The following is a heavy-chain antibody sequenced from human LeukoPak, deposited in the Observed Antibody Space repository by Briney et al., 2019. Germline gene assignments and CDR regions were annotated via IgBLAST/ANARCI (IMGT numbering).Heavy chain of an antibody. J-gene: IGHJ6*04. V-gene: IGHV1-24*01. CDR2: FDPEDGET. D-gene: IGHD6-25*01. CDR3: ATGSGIAAGYYYYGMDV. CDR1: GYTLTELS. Sequence: WASVKVSCKVFGYTLTELSMHWVRQAPGKGLEWMGGFDPEDGETIYAQKFQGRVTMTEDTSTDAAYMELSSLRSEDTAVYYCATGSGIAAGYYYYGMDVWGKGTTVTVSS.